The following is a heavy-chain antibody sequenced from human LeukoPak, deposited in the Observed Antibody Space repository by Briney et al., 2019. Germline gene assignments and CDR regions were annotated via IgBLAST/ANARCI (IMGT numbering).Heavy chain of an antibody. V-gene: IGHV3-74*01. Sequence: GGSLRLSCAGSGFTFSSYWMHWVRQSPGKGLAWVSRITSDGSATDYADSVRGRFTVSRDNAKNTLFLHMDSLRVEDTAVYYCARDASPGYFDLWGRGTLVTVSS. CDR1: GFTFSSYW. J-gene: IGHJ2*01. CDR3: ARDASPGYFDL. CDR2: ITSDGSAT.